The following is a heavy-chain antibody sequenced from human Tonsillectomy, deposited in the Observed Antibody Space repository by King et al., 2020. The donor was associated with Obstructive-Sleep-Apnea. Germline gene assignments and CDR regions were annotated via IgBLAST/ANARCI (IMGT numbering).Heavy chain of an antibody. V-gene: IGHV3-53*04. Sequence: EVQLVESGGGLVQPGGSLRLSCAASGSTVSSNYMNWVRQVQGKGLEWVSVIYSGGTTYYADSVKGRFTSSRHNSKNTLYLQMNSLRPDDTAVYYCAREVGSSWSYSFDYWGQGTLVTVSS. CDR2: IYSGGTT. CDR3: AREVGSSWSYSFDY. CDR1: GSTVSSNY. D-gene: IGHD6-13*01. J-gene: IGHJ4*02.